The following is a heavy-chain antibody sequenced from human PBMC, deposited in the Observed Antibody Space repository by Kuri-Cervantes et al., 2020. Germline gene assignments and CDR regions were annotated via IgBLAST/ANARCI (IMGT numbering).Heavy chain of an antibody. J-gene: IGHJ4*02. CDR3: AREGIQVWSGNTEFDY. CDR2: INAGNGDT. Sequence: ASVKVSCKASGYSFFSYGLHWVRQAPGQRLEWMGWINAGNGDTKYPQKFQGRVTINRDTSASTAYMELNSLTSEDTAVYYCAREGIQVWSGNTEFDYWGQGTLVTVSS. CDR1: GYSFFSYG. D-gene: IGHD5-18*01. V-gene: IGHV1-3*01.